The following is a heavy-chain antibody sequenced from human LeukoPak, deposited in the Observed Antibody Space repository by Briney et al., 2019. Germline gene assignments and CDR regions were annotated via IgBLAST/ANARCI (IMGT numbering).Heavy chain of an antibody. CDR1: GFTFSSYW. D-gene: IGHD3-22*01. CDR2: IKQDGSEK. V-gene: IGHV3-7*01. J-gene: IGHJ4*02. CDR3: ARDHRQYYDSSGYYYY. Sequence: GGSLRLSCAASGFTFSSYWMSWVRQAPGKGLEWVANIKQDGSEKYYVDSVKGRFTISRDNAKNSLYLQMNSLRAEDTAVYYCARDHRQYYDSSGYYYYWGQGTLVTVSS.